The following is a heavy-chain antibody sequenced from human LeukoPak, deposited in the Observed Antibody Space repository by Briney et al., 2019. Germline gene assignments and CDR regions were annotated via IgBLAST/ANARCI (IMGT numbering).Heavy chain of an antibody. CDR1: GGSISSYY. D-gene: IGHD3-3*01. CDR3: ARVAPNYDFWSGYYIGAFDI. Sequence: SETLSLTCTVSGGSISSYYWSWIRQPPGKGLEWIGYIYYSGSTNYNPSLKSRVTISVDTSKNQFSLKLSSVTVADTAMYYCARVAPNYDFWSGYYIGAFDIWGQGTMVTVSS. CDR2: IYYSGST. V-gene: IGHV4-59*01. J-gene: IGHJ3*02.